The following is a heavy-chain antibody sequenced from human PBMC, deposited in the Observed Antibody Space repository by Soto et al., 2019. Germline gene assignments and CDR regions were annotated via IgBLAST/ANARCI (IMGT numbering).Heavy chain of an antibody. CDR1: GGSISSYY. Sequence: SETLSLTCTVSGGSISSYYWSWIRQPPGKGLEWIGYIYYSGSTNYNPSLKSRVTISVDTSKNQFSLKLSSVTAADTAVYYCARGARAYYYMDVWGKGTTVTVS. CDR2: IYYSGST. CDR3: ARGARAYYYMDV. V-gene: IGHV4-59*01. J-gene: IGHJ6*03.